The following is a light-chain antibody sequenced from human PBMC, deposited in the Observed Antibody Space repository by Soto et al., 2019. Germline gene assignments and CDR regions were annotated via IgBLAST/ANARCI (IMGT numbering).Light chain of an antibody. CDR2: DAS. CDR3: QQYGSTSLT. J-gene: IGKJ4*01. Sequence: EIVLKQSPDTLSLSPGERATLSCRASQSVRSNYLAWYQQKPGQAPRFLIYDASSRATGIPDRFSGRGSGTDFTLNISRLEPEDWAVDYCQQYGSTSLTFGRETKVDIK. CDR1: QSVRSNY. V-gene: IGKV3-20*01.